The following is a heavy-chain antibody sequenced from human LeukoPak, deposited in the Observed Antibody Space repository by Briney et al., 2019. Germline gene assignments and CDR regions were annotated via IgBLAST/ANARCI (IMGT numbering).Heavy chain of an antibody. D-gene: IGHD1-26*01. V-gene: IGHV4-34*01. Sequence: SEALSLTCAVYGGSFSGYYWNWIRQPPGKGLEWIGEINHSGSTNYIPSLKSRVTISVDTSKNQFSLKLSSVTAADTAVYYCARGSKMLGYNWFDPWGQGTLVTVSS. CDR1: GGSFSGYY. CDR3: ARGSKMLGYNWFDP. J-gene: IGHJ5*02. CDR2: INHSGST.